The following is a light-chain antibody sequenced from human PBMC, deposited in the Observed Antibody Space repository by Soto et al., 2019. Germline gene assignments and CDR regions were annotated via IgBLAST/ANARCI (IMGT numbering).Light chain of an antibody. J-gene: IGKJ2*01. CDR2: GAS. V-gene: IGKV3-20*01. CDR1: QSVSSSY. Sequence: EIVLTQSPGTLSLSPGERATLSCRASQSVSSSYLAWYQQKPGQAPRLLIYGASSSATGIPDRFSGSGSGTDFTLTISRLEPEDCALYYCQQYPGYTFGQGTKLEIK. CDR3: QQYPGYT.